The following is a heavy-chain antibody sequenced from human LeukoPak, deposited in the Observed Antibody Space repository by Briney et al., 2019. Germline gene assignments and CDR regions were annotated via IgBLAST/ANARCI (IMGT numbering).Heavy chain of an antibody. J-gene: IGHJ4*02. Sequence: GGSLRLSCAASGFTFSTFAMIWVRQPPGKGLEWVSSIFPSGGEIHYADSVRGRFTISRDNSKNTLYLQMNSLRAEDTAVYYCAKRSAESSGYFDYWGQGTLVTVSS. V-gene: IGHV3-23*01. CDR2: IFPSGGEI. CDR3: AKRSAESSGYFDY. D-gene: IGHD6-19*01. CDR1: GFTFSTFA.